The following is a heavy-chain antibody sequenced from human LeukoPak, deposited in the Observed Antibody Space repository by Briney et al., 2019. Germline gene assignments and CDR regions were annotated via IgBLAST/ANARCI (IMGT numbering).Heavy chain of an antibody. D-gene: IGHD6-19*01. CDR3: GRQVAPGQWLVNL. Sequence: GGSLRLSCVASGFTFSNYAIHWVRRPPGKGLEWVAVMSTDGSLQYYANSVKGRFTISRDNYKSTLFLQMNSLSAADTAVYYCGRQVAPGQWLVNLWGQGTLDTVSS. J-gene: IGHJ5*02. CDR1: GFTFSNYA. CDR2: MSTDGSLQ. V-gene: IGHV3-30*01.